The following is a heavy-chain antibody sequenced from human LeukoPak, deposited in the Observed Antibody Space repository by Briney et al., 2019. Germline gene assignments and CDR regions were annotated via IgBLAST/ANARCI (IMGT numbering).Heavy chain of an antibody. J-gene: IGHJ4*02. Sequence: GGSLRLSCAASGFTFSSYWMNWARQAPGKGLEWVSYISSSSSTIYYADSVKGRFTISRDNAKNSLYLQMNSLRAEDTAVYYCAREDLRVVDYWGQGTLVTVSS. CDR3: AREDLRVVDY. CDR2: ISSSSSTI. D-gene: IGHD3-3*01. CDR1: GFTFSSYW. V-gene: IGHV3-48*01.